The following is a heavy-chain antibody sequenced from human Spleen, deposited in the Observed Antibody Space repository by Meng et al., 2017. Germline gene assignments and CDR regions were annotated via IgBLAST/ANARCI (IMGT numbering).Heavy chain of an antibody. CDR1: GGSISSGDYY. V-gene: IGHV4-30-4*01. CDR2: IYYSGST. J-gene: IGHJ4*02. D-gene: IGHD3-22*01. Sequence: QVQLQESGPGLVKPSQTLSLTCTVSGGSISSGDYYWSWIRQPPGKGLEWIGYIYYSGSTYYNPSLKSRVTISLDTSKNHFSLKLSSVTAADTAVYYCARVNYDSSGYYSVFDYWGQGTLVTVSS. CDR3: ARVNYDSSGYYSVFDY.